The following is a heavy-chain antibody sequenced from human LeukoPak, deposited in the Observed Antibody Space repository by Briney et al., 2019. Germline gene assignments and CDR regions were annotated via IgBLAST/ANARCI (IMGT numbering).Heavy chain of an antibody. CDR3: HSTSAREDAFDI. Sequence: GGSLRLSCAASGFTFSSFGMHGVRQAPGKRLKGVAVISYGGGKKYFADSVKGRFTISRDNSKNTMYLEMNSLRVGDTALYYCHSTSAREDAFDIWGQGTMVTVSS. V-gene: IGHV3-30*03. CDR2: ISYGGGKK. D-gene: IGHD1-26*01. J-gene: IGHJ3*02. CDR1: GFTFSSFG.